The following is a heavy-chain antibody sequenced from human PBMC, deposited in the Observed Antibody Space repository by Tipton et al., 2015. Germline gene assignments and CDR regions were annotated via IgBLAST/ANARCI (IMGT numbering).Heavy chain of an antibody. CDR1: GPSISSGYQ. V-gene: IGHV4-38-2*01. CDR2: VYNTGTT. Sequence: TLSLTCDVSGPSISSGYQWGWIRQPPGKGLEWIGNVYNTGTTYHNPSLKSRVTISVSTSKNQFSLRLSSVTAADTAVYYCVRVLLTGYYFFDYWGHGTRVTVSS. J-gene: IGHJ4*01. CDR3: VRVLLTGYYFFDY. D-gene: IGHD3-9*01.